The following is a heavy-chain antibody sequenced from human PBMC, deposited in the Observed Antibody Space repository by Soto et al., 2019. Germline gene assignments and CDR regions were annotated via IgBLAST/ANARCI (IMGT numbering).Heavy chain of an antibody. Sequence: SETLSLTCTVSGGSISSSSYYWGWIRQPPGKGLERIGRIYNSGYTYYNPSQKKRVTISGDTTKKKLSRKLRTVNPAKTAVYYCARHNGPLYVGYYYDMDVWGQGTTVT. J-gene: IGHJ6*02. CDR2: IYNSGYT. CDR1: GGSISSSSYY. D-gene: IGHD3-16*01. CDR3: ARHNGPLYVGYYYDMDV. V-gene: IGHV4-39*01.